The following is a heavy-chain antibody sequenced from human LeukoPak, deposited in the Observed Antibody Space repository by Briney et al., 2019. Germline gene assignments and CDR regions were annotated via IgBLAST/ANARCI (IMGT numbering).Heavy chain of an antibody. CDR1: GGSISSGGYS. Sequence: SETLSLTCAVSGGSISSGGYSWSWIRQPPAKGLEWIGEINHSGSTNYNPSLKSRVTISVDTSKNQFSLKLSSVTAADTAVYYCARGARTPSGYGSRTAGRANWFDPWGQGTLVTVSS. V-gene: IGHV4-34*01. CDR2: INHSGST. CDR3: ARGARTPSGYGSRTAGRANWFDP. J-gene: IGHJ5*02. D-gene: IGHD5-12*01.